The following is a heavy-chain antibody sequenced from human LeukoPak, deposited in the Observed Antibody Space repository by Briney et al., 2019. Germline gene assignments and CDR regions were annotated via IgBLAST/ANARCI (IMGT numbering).Heavy chain of an antibody. D-gene: IGHD6-19*01. CDR2: ISSSGSTI. J-gene: IGHJ4*02. CDR1: GFTVSSNY. CDR3: AREALTSWLAFDY. V-gene: IGHV3-11*04. Sequence: PGGSLRLSCAASGFTVSSNYMSWVRQAPGKGLEWVSYISSSGSTIYYADSVKGRFTISRDNAKNSLYLQMNSLRAEDTAVYYCAREALTSWLAFDYWGQGTLVTVSS.